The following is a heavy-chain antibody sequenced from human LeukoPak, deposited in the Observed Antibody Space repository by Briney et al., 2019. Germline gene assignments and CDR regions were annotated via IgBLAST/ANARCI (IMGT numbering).Heavy chain of an antibody. CDR2: ISGSGGST. J-gene: IGHJ4*02. CDR1: GFTFSSYA. Sequence: GGSLRLFCAASGFTFSSYAMSWVRQAPGKGLEWVSAISGSGGSTYYADSVTGRFTISRDNSKNTLYLQMNSLRAEDKAVYYCAKSVRFGELPPFDYWGQGTLVTVSS. D-gene: IGHD3-10*01. V-gene: IGHV3-23*01. CDR3: AKSVRFGELPPFDY.